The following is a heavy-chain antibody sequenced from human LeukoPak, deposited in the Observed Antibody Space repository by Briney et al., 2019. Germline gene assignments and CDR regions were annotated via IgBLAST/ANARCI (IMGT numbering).Heavy chain of an antibody. CDR2: VNPSGSST. J-gene: IGHJ5*02. CDR1: GYSFTSHY. Sequence: ASVKVSCKASGYSFTSHYMHWVRQAPGQGLEWLGLVNPSGSSTLYAQKFQGRVTMTRDMSTTTDYMELSSLRSEDTAVYYCARDNSVGDIAWWFDPWGQGTLVTVSS. V-gene: IGHV1-46*01. CDR3: ARDNSVGDIAWWFDP. D-gene: IGHD3-16*02.